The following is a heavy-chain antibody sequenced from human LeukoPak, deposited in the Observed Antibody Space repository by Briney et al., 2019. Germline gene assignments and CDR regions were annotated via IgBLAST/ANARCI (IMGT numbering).Heavy chain of an antibody. CDR2: IKQDGGEK. CDR3: AQDRLK. D-gene: IGHD2-21*01. Sequence: GGSLRLSCAASGFTFNSHWMSWVRQAPGKGLEWVAIIKQDGGEKYYVDSVKGRFTISRDNAKNSLYLQMNSLRVEDTAVYYCAQDRLKWGQGTLVTVSS. V-gene: IGHV3-7*01. CDR1: GFTFNSHW. J-gene: IGHJ4*02.